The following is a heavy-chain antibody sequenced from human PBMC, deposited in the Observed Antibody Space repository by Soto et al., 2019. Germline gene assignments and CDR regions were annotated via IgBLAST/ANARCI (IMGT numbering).Heavy chain of an antibody. V-gene: IGHV4-61*01. CDR1: GGTVSSGSYY. J-gene: IGHJ6*02. CDR3: ARHRRDGYNYGYYYYGMDV. Sequence: PWGTLGLTCTVSGGTVSSGSYYWSWIRPRPGKGLEWIGYIYYSGSTNYNPSLKSRVTISVDTSKNQFSLKLSSVTAADTAVYYCARHRRDGYNYGYYYYGMDVWGQGTTVT. D-gene: IGHD5-18*01. CDR2: IYYSGST.